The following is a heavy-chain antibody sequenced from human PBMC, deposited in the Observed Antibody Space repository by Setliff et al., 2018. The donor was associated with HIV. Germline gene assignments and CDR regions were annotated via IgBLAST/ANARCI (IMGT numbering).Heavy chain of an antibody. J-gene: IGHJ6*03. CDR1: GGSINSGGYY. CDR3: ARARSHHDSSGYYGYNFYYMDV. V-gene: IGHV4-31*03. CDR2: MYHHGST. D-gene: IGHD3-22*01. Sequence: PSETLSLTCTVSGGSINSGGYYWSWIRQHPGKGLEWIGDMYHHGSTKYNPSLKSRVTISVDTSKNQFSLKLNSLTAADTAVYNCARARSHHDSSGYYGYNFYYMDVWGKGTTVTAP.